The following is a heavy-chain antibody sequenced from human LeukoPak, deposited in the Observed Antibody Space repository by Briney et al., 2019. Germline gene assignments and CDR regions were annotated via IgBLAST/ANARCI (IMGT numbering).Heavy chain of an antibody. Sequence: ASVKVSCKASGGSFSSYVIIWVRQAPGQGLEWMGRIIPLLGVSNFAQKFQGRVTITADESTSTAYMELSSLRSEDTAVYYCARGGYPGAARLTIDYWGQGTLVTVSS. CDR2: IIPLLGVS. CDR3: ARGGYPGAARLTIDY. D-gene: IGHD6-6*01. J-gene: IGHJ4*02. V-gene: IGHV1-69*04. CDR1: GGSFSSYV.